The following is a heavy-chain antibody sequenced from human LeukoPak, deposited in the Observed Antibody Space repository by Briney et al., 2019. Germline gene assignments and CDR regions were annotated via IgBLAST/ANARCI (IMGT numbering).Heavy chain of an antibody. Sequence: PGGSLRLSCAASGFTFSSYSMNWVRQAPGKGLEWVSSISSSSSYIYYADSVKGRFTISRDNAKNSLYLQMNSLRAEDTAVYYRARGYGSGSYCRAFDIWGQGTMVTASS. CDR2: ISSSSSYI. CDR1: GFTFSSYS. V-gene: IGHV3-21*01. CDR3: ARGYGSGSYCRAFDI. D-gene: IGHD3-10*01. J-gene: IGHJ3*02.